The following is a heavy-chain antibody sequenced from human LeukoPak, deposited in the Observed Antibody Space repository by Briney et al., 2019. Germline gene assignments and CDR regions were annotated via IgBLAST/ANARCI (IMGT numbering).Heavy chain of an antibody. CDR1: GYTFTGYY. D-gene: IGHD5-12*01. CDR2: INPNSGGT. CDR3: ARVLVRYSGYELNDY. J-gene: IGHJ4*02. V-gene: IGHV1-2*02. Sequence: ASVKVSCKASGYTFTGYYMHWVRQAPGQGLEWMGWINPNSGGTNYAQKFQSRVTMTRDTSISTAYMELSRLRSDDTAVYYCARVLVRYSGYELNDYWGQGTLVTVSS.